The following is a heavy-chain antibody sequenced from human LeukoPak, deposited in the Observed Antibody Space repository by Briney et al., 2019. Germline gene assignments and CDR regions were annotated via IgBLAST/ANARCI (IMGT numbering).Heavy chain of an antibody. V-gene: IGHV3-23*01. Sequence: GGSLRLSCGASGFTFSSYAMSWVRQAPGKGLEWVSAISGSGGSTYYADSVKGRFTISRDNSKNTLYLQMNSLRAEDTAVYYCANQLLWFGELLGYWGQGTLVTVSS. CDR3: ANQLLWFGELLGY. CDR1: GFTFSSYA. CDR2: ISGSGGST. D-gene: IGHD3-10*01. J-gene: IGHJ4*02.